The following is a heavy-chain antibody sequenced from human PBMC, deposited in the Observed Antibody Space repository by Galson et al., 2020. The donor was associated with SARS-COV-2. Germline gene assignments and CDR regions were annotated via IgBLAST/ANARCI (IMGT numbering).Heavy chain of an antibody. V-gene: IGHV4-34*01. CDR3: ARGWDGKHFDY. CDR2: IDHSGST. CDR1: GETFSAFH. J-gene: IGHJ4*02. Sequence: GSLRLSCAVYGETFSAFHWSWIRQSPGKGLQWIGQIDHSGSTSYNPSLKGRVTLSVDPSKNQFSLRLSSVSAADTAVYYCARGWDGKHFDYWGQGALVTVSS. D-gene: IGHD1-26*01.